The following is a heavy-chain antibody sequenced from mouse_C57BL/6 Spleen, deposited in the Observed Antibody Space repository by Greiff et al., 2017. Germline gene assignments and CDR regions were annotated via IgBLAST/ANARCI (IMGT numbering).Heavy chain of an antibody. Sequence: VQLQQPGAELVRPGSSVKLSCKASGYTFTSYWMAWVKQRPGQGLEWIGNIYPSDSETHYNQKFKDKATLTVDKSSSPAYMQLSSLTSEDSAVYYCARRKSSYTFDYWGQGTTLTVSS. D-gene: IGHD1-1*01. CDR1: GYTFTSYW. CDR3: ARRKSSYTFDY. V-gene: IGHV1-61*01. CDR2: IYPSDSET. J-gene: IGHJ2*01.